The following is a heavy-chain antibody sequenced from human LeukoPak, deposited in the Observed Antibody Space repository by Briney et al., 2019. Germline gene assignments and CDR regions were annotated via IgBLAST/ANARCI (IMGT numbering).Heavy chain of an antibody. D-gene: IGHD4-17*01. Sequence: VASVKVSCKVSGYTLTELSMHWVRQAPGKGLEWMGGFDPEDGETIYAQKFQGRVTMTEDTSTDTAYMELSSLRSEDTAVYYCATDKDYGDYNFDYWGQGTLVTVSS. V-gene: IGHV1-24*01. CDR2: FDPEDGET. CDR3: ATDKDYGDYNFDY. J-gene: IGHJ4*02. CDR1: GYTLTELS.